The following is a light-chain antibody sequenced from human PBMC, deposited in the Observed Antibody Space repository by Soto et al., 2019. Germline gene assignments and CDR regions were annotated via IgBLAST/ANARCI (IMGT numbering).Light chain of an antibody. Sequence: DIPMTQSPSSVSASVGDRVTITCRASQDISIWLAWYQQKPGKAPKLLISTASSLESGVPSRFSGSGSGTDFTLTIRSLQPEDFATYYCQQANSFPLTFGGGTKVEIE. V-gene: IGKV1-12*01. CDR3: QQANSFPLT. CDR2: TAS. J-gene: IGKJ4*01. CDR1: QDISIW.